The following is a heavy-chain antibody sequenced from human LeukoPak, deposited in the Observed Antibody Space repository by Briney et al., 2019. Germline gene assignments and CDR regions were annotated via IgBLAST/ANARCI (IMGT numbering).Heavy chain of an antibody. V-gene: IGHV1-2*04. CDR2: INPNSGGT. CDR1: GYTFTGYY. J-gene: IGHJ4*02. Sequence: ASVKVSCKASGYTFTGYYMHWVRQAPGQGLEWMGWINPNSGGTNYAQKFQGWVTMTRDTSISTAYMELSRLRSDDTAVYYCARDRGDSYGSEYYFDYWGQGTLVTVSS. D-gene: IGHD5-18*01. CDR3: ARDRGDSYGSEYYFDY.